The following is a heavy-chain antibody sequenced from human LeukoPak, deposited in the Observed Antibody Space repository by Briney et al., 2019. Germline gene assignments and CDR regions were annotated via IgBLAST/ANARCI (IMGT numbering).Heavy chain of an antibody. CDR3: AREYSSSPDAFDI. CDR2: INSDGSST. D-gene: IGHD6-6*01. J-gene: IGHJ3*02. Sequence: GGSLRLSCAASGFTFSSYWMHWVRQAPGKGLVWVSRINSDGSSTSYADSVKGRFTISRDNAKNTLYLQMNSLRAEDTAVYYCAREYSSSPDAFDIWGQGTMVTVSS. CDR1: GFTFSSYW. V-gene: IGHV3-74*01.